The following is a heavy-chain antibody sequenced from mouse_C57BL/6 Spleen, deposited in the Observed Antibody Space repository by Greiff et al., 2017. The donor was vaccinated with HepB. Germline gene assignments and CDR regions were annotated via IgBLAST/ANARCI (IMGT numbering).Heavy chain of an antibody. CDR1: GFNIKDDY. CDR2: IDPENGDT. D-gene: IGHD2-1*01. J-gene: IGHJ2*01. CDR3: TTVPNYRSFDY. V-gene: IGHV14-4*01. Sequence: EVQLQESGAELVRPGASVKLSCTASGFNIKDDYMHWVKQRPEQGLEWIGWIDPENGDTEYASKFQGKATITADPSSNTAYLQLSSLTSEDTAVYYCTTVPNYRSFDYWGQGTTLTVSS.